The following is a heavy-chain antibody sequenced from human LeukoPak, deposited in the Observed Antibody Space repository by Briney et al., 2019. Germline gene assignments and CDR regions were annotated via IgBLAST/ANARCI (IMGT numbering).Heavy chain of an antibody. CDR2: IDPDDSQS. CDR1: GYTFNTYW. J-gene: IGHJ3*02. Sequence: GESLKISCKGSGYTFNTYWTGWVRQMPGKGLEWMGIIDPDDSQSSYSPSFEGQVTISVDKSIRTAYLQWDSLKTSDTAMYYCARPIATVTTYAFDIWGQGTMVTVSS. D-gene: IGHD4-17*01. CDR3: ARPIATVTTYAFDI. V-gene: IGHV5-51*01.